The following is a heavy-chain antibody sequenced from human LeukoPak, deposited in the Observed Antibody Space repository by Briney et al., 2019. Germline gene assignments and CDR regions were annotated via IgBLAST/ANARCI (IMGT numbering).Heavy chain of an antibody. D-gene: IGHD7-27*01. CDR1: GFTFSSYA. Sequence: GGSLRLSCAASGFTFSSYAMHWVRQAPGKGLEWVAVISYDGSNKYYADSVKGRFTISRDNSKNTLYLQMNSLRAEDTAVYYCARGVTGDDYFDYWGQGTLVTVSS. CDR2: ISYDGSNK. J-gene: IGHJ4*02. CDR3: ARGVTGDDYFDY. V-gene: IGHV3-30*14.